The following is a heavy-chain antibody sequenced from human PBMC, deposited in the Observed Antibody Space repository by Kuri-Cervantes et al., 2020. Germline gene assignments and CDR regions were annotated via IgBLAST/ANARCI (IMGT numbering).Heavy chain of an antibody. CDR2: INPNSGGT. CDR1: GYTFTGYY. V-gene: IGHV1-2*02. D-gene: IGHD3-22*01. Sequence: ASVKVSCKASGYTFTGYYMHWVRQAPGQGLEWMGWINPNSGGTNYAQKFQGRVTMIRDTSISTAYMELSGLRSDDTAVYYCARDTRVKYYYDSSGPGRDYWGQGTLVTVSS. CDR3: ARDTRVKYYYDSSGPGRDY. J-gene: IGHJ4*02.